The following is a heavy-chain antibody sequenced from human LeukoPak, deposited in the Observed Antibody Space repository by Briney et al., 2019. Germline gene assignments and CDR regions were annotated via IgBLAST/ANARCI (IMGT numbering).Heavy chain of an antibody. CDR1: GFTFSSYG. CDR2: ISYDGSNK. D-gene: IGHD5-18*01. V-gene: IGHV3-30*18. CDR3: AKDADTAKWYYYYGMDV. J-gene: IGHJ6*02. Sequence: GGSLRLSCAASGFTFSSYGMHWVRQAPGKGLEWVAVISYDGSNKYYADSVKGRFTISRDNSKNTLYLQMNSLRAGDTAVYYCAKDADTAKWYYYYGMDVWGQGTTVTVYS.